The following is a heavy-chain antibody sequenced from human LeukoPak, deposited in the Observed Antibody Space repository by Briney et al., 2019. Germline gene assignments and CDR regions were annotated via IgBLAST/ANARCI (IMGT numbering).Heavy chain of an antibody. V-gene: IGHV4-39*07. CDR3: ARVVYCSGGSCYHSGFDY. J-gene: IGHJ4*02. CDR1: GGSISSSSYY. CDR2: IYYSGST. Sequence: SETLSLTCTVSGGSISSSSYYWGWIRQPPGKGLERIGSIYYSGSTYYNPSLKSRVTISVDTSKNQFSLRLSSVTAADTAVYYCARVVYCSGGSCYHSGFDYWGQGTLVTVSS. D-gene: IGHD2-15*01.